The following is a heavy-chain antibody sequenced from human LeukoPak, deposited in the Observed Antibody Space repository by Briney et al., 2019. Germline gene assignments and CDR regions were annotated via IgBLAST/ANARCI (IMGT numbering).Heavy chain of an antibody. J-gene: IGHJ3*02. V-gene: IGHV3-9*01. CDR2: ISWNSGSI. D-gene: IGHD1-14*01. Sequence: PGRSLRLPCAASGFTFDDYAMHWVRQAPGKGLEWVSGISWNSGSIGYADSVKGRFTISRDNAKNSLYLQMNSLRAEDTALYYCARSYTYLGAFDIWGQGTMVTVSS. CDR1: GFTFDDYA. CDR3: ARSYTYLGAFDI.